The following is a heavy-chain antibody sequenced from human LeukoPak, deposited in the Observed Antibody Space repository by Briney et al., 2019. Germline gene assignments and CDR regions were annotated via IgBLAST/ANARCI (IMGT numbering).Heavy chain of an antibody. Sequence: PSETLSLTCTVSGGSISSSSYYWGWIRQPPGKGLEWIGSIYYSGSTNYNPSLKSRVTISVDTSKNQFSLKLSSVTAADTAVYYCARGWYATSAAAELDYWGQGTLVTVSS. V-gene: IGHV4-39*07. D-gene: IGHD6-13*01. CDR3: ARGWYATSAAAELDY. CDR2: IYYSGST. CDR1: GGSISSSSYY. J-gene: IGHJ4*02.